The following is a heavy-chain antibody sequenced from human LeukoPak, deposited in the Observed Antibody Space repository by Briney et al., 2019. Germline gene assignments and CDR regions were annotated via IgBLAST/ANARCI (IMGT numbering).Heavy chain of an antibody. Sequence: PSETLSLTCAVSGGSISSSNWWSWVRQPPGKGLEWIGEIYHSGSTNYNPSLKNRVTISVDKSKNQFSLKLSSVTAADTAVYYCARVAQTTENDGGNYYWYFDLWGRGTLVTVSS. J-gene: IGHJ2*01. CDR1: GGSISSSNW. CDR2: IYHSGST. CDR3: ARVAQTTENDGGNYYWYFDL. D-gene: IGHD4/OR15-4a*01. V-gene: IGHV4-4*02.